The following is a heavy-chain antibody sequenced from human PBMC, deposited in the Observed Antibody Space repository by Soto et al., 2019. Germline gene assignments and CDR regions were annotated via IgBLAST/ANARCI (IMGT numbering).Heavy chain of an antibody. CDR2: IYYSGST. V-gene: IGHV4-61*01. CDR3: ARVQWDYDILNGPRGRRWFDP. Sequence: SETLSLTCTVSGGSVSSGSYYWSWIRQPPGKGLEWIGYIYYSGSTNYNPSLKSRVTISVDTSKNQFSLKLSSVTAADTAVYYCARVQWDYDILNGPRGRRWFDPWGQVTLVTVSS. D-gene: IGHD3-9*01. CDR1: GGSVSSGSYY. J-gene: IGHJ5*02.